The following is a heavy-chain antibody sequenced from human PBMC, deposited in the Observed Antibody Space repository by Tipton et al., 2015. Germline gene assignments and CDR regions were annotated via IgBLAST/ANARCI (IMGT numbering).Heavy chain of an antibody. D-gene: IGHD3-22*01. Sequence: SLRLSCAASGFTFRNYAMSWVRQAPGKGLEWVSAISAAAYGTYYADSVKGRFTVSRDNSKNTLYLQMSSLRAEDTAVYYCVKDGYYYDSGGYSPLDYWGQGTLVTVSS. J-gene: IGHJ4*02. CDR3: VKDGYYYDSGGYSPLDY. CDR2: ISAAAYGT. V-gene: IGHV3-23*01. CDR1: GFTFRNYA.